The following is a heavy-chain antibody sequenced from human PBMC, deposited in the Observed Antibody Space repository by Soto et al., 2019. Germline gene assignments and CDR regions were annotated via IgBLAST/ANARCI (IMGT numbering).Heavy chain of an antibody. Sequence: PGGSLRLSCAASGFTFSDYGMHWVRQAPGKGLEWVAVIAYDGSNKYYADSVKGRFTISRDNSKNILYLQMDSLRAEDTAVYYCAKNHQRAPSRDGYNLIDYWRQGTLVTVSS. CDR2: IAYDGSNK. D-gene: IGHD5-12*01. CDR3: AKNHQRAPSRDGYNLIDY. V-gene: IGHV3-30*18. CDR1: GFTFSDYG. J-gene: IGHJ4*02.